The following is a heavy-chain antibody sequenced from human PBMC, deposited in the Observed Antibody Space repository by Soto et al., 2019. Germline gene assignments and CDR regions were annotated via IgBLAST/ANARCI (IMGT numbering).Heavy chain of an antibody. CDR1: GFTLSSYE. V-gene: IGHV3-48*03. CDR3: ARGGFYSSGWYAFDY. Sequence: ESGGDLVQPGGSLRLSCAASGFTLSSYEMNWVRQAPGKGLEWVSYISGSSITTYYADSVKGRFTISRDNARNSLYLHMSSLRAEDTAVYYCARGGFYSSGWYAFDYWGQGTLVTVSS. D-gene: IGHD6-19*01. J-gene: IGHJ4*02. CDR2: ISGSSITT.